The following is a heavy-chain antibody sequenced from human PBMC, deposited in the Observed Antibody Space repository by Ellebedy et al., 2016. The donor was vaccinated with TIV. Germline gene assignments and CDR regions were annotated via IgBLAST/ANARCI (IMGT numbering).Heavy chain of an antibody. Sequence: AASVKVSCKAPGYTISSHYFYWVRQAPGQGLEWMGIINPYDGTTSYIQKFQGRVTMTSDTSTNIVYMEVSTLRSEDTAVYYCVRGPPTSGRGTSIVTTDSWGQGTLVTVSS. CDR1: GYTISSHY. CDR3: VRGPPTSGRGTSIVTTDS. CDR2: INPYDGTT. D-gene: IGHD5-12*01. V-gene: IGHV1-46*01. J-gene: IGHJ4*02.